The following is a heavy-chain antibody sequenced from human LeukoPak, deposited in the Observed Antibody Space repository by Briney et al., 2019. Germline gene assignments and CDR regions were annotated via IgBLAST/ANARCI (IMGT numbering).Heavy chain of an antibody. V-gene: IGHV3-53*01. J-gene: IGHJ4*02. D-gene: IGHD3-3*01. Sequence: GGSLRLSCAASGFTFSSYGMHWVRQAPGKGLEWVSVIYSGGSTYYADSVKGRFTISRDNSKNTLYLQMNSLRAEDTAVYYCASRSGYYSPVDYWGQETLVTVSS. CDR2: IYSGGST. CDR3: ASRSGYYSPVDY. CDR1: GFTFSSYG.